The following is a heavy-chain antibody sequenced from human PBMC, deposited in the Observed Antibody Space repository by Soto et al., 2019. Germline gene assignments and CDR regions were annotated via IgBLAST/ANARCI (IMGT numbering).Heavy chain of an antibody. J-gene: IGHJ6*02. Sequence: SETLSLTCTVSGGSISSGGYYWSWIRQHPGKGLEWIGYIYYSGSTYYNPSLKSRVTISVDTSKNQLSLKLSSVTAADTAVYYCSIYFLYYYDSSGWNYYYYGMDVWGQGTTVTVSS. CDR2: IYYSGST. CDR1: GGSISSGGYY. CDR3: SIYFLYYYDSSGWNYYYYGMDV. D-gene: IGHD3-22*01. V-gene: IGHV4-31*03.